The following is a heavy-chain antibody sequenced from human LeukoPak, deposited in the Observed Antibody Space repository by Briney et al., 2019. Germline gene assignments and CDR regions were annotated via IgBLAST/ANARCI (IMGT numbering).Heavy chain of an antibody. Sequence: PGGCLRLSCAASGNYWMHWVRQVPGKGLVWVSHINSDGSWTSYADSVKGRFTISKDNAKNTVYLQMNSLRAEDTAVYYCVSFYETYWGRGTLVTVSS. CDR3: VSFYETY. V-gene: IGHV3-74*01. CDR1: GNYW. CDR2: INSDGSWT. D-gene: IGHD2/OR15-2a*01. J-gene: IGHJ4*02.